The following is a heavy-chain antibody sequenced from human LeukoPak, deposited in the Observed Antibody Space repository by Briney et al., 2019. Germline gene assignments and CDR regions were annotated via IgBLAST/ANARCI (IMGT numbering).Heavy chain of an antibody. Sequence: SETLSLTCAVYGGSFSGYYWSWIRQPPGKGLEWIGEINHSGSTNYNPSLKSRVTISVDTSKNQFSLKLNSMTAADTAVCYCARGEAVAGLDYWGHRTLVTVSS. CDR2: INHSGST. CDR3: ARGEAVAGLDY. V-gene: IGHV4-34*01. J-gene: IGHJ4*01. D-gene: IGHD6-19*01. CDR1: GGSFSGYY.